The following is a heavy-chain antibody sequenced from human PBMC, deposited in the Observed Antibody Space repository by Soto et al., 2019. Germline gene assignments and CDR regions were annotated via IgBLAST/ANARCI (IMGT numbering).Heavy chain of an antibody. CDR1: GGSITSNYYY. D-gene: IGHD1-26*01. CDR3: ARPSGSYLYYFDY. V-gene: IGHV4-39*01. Sequence: QLQLQESGPGLVKPSETLSLTCTVSGGSITSNYYYWGWIRQPPGKGLEWIGSIYYSGSTYYNPSLKSRVTISVDTSKNQFSLKLSSVTAADTAVYYCARPSGSYLYYFDYWGQGTLVNVSS. J-gene: IGHJ4*02. CDR2: IYYSGST.